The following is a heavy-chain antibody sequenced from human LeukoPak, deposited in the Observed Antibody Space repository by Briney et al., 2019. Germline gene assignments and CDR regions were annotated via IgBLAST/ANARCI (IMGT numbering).Heavy chain of an antibody. J-gene: IGHJ3*02. CDR3: AKSGIVVVAPGAFVDI. Sequence: GGSLRLSCAASGFTFSSYAMHWVRQAPGKGLEWVAVISYDGSNKYYADSVKGRFTISRDNSKNTLYLQMNSLRAEDTAVYYCAKSGIVVVAPGAFVDIWGQGTMVTVSS. V-gene: IGHV3-30*04. CDR2: ISYDGSNK. CDR1: GFTFSSYA. D-gene: IGHD3-22*01.